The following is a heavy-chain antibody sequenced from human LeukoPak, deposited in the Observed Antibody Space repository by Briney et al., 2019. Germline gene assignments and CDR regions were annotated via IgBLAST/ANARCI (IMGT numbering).Heavy chain of an antibody. Sequence: GGSLRPSCAASGFTFSSYAMSWVRQAPGKGLEWVSAISGSGGSTYYADSVKGRFTISRDNSKNTLYLQMNSLRAEDTAVYYCAKAPSGVTNFDYWGQGTLVTVSS. D-gene: IGHD2-21*02. CDR3: AKAPSGVTNFDY. V-gene: IGHV3-23*01. CDR1: GFTFSSYA. J-gene: IGHJ4*02. CDR2: ISGSGGST.